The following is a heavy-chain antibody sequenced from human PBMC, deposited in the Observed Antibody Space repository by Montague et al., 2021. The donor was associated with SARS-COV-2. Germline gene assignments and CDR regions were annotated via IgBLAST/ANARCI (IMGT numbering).Heavy chain of an antibody. V-gene: IGHV3-53*01. D-gene: IGHD2-15*01. J-gene: IGHJ6*02. CDR3: ARDERRASKWSYGLDV. Sequence: SLRLSCAASGFSVSTNYLTWVRQAPGRGLEWVSFIGAVGNTYYADSVKGRFTVSRDNSKNTVNLQMNSLRVEDTAIYYCARDERRASKWSYGLDVWGPGTPVTVSS. CDR1: GFSVSTNY. CDR2: IGAVGNT.